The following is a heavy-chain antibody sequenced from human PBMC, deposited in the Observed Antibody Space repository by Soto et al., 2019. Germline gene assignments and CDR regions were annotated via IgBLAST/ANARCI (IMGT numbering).Heavy chain of an antibody. D-gene: IGHD1-1*01. CDR1: GYGFTTYG. CDR3: ARGRYGDY. CDR2: ISAHNGNT. V-gene: IGHV1-18*01. Sequence: QIHLVQSGAEVKKPGASVMVSCKGSGYGFTTYGITWVRQAPGQGLEWMAWISAHNGNTNYAQKLQGRVTMTRDTSTSTAYMELRSLRSDDTAVYYCARGRYGDYWGQGALVTVSS. J-gene: IGHJ4*02.